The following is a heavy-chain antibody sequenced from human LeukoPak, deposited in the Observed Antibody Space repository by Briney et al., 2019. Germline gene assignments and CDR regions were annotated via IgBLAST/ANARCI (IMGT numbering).Heavy chain of an antibody. Sequence: SETLSLTCNLTADSITSGYWSWIRQSPGKGLEWIGYIYGIENTDYNPSLKSRVTLSLDTSKNQLSLKLTAVSAADTAVYYCAGRGQRYFRDWGQGTLVTVSS. CDR2: IYGIENT. CDR1: ADSITSGY. V-gene: IGHV4-59*08. CDR3: AGRGQRYFRD. J-gene: IGHJ1*01.